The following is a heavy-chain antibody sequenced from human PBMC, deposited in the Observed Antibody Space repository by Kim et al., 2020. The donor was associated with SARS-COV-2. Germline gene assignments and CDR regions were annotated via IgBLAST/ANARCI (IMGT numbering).Heavy chain of an antibody. V-gene: IGHV3-23*01. Sequence: ANTLKGRFTISRDNSKNTLYLQMNSLRAEDTAIYYCAKDYSSSWFSCFDYWGQGTLVTVSS. J-gene: IGHJ4*02. CDR3: AKDYSSSWFSCFDY. D-gene: IGHD6-13*01.